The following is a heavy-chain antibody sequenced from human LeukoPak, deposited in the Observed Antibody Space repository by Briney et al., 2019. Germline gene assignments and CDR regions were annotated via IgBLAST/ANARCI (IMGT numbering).Heavy chain of an antibody. CDR1: GYTFTSYY. J-gene: IGHJ5*02. CDR2: ISPSDGST. Sequence: GASVTVSCKASGYTFTSYYMTWVRQAPGPGLEWMGFISPSDGSTSYAQKLQGRVTMTTDTSTSTAYMELRSLRSDDTAVYYCARDPIVVVPAAMGVWWFDPWGQGTLVTVSS. CDR3: ARDPIVVVPAAMGVWWFDP. D-gene: IGHD2-2*01. V-gene: IGHV1-18*04.